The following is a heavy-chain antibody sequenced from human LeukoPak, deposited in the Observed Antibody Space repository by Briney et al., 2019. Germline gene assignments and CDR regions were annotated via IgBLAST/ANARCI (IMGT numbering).Heavy chain of an antibody. V-gene: IGHV4-59*08. J-gene: IGHJ4*02. CDR2: IYYSGST. CDR3: ARLTDYSSSWSD. Sequence: SETLSLTCTVSGGSISSYYWSWIRQPPGKGLEWIGYIYYSGSTNYNPSLKSRVTISVDTSKDQFSLKLSSVTAADTAVYYCARLTDYSSSWSDWGQGTLVTVSS. CDR1: GGSISSYY. D-gene: IGHD6-13*01.